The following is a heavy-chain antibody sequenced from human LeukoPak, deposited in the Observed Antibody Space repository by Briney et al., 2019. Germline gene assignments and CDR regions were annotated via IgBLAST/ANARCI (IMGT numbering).Heavy chain of an antibody. D-gene: IGHD2-15*01. CDR3: ARETREAGSGDHQTDSFDI. CDR2: INSDASGP. V-gene: IGHV3-74*01. CDR1: RFTFSDYW. Sequence: GGSLRLSCAASRFTFSDYWMHWVRQVPGKGLVWVSRINSDASGPSYADSVKGRFTISRDNAKNTLYLQMNSLRVEDTALYYCARETREAGSGDHQTDSFDIWGQGTMVSVSS. J-gene: IGHJ3*02.